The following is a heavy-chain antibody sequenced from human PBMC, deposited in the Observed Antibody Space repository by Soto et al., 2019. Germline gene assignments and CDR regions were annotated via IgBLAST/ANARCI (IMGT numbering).Heavy chain of an antibody. CDR1: GYTFTSYG. Sequence: ASVKVSCKASGYTFTSYGISWVRQAPGQGLEWMGWISAYNGNTNYAQKLQGRVTMTTDTSTSTAYMELRSLRSDDTAVYYCARVPEDLNDVDYYYYGMDVWGQGTTVTVSS. J-gene: IGHJ6*02. D-gene: IGHD1-1*01. V-gene: IGHV1-18*01. CDR2: ISAYNGNT. CDR3: ARVPEDLNDVDYYYYGMDV.